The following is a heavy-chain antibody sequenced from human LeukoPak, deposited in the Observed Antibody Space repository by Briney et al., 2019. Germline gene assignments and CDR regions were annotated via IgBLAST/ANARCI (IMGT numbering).Heavy chain of an antibody. CDR1: GGSISSGDYY. Sequence: SETLSLTCTVSGGSISSGDYYWSWIRQPPGKGLEWIGYIYYSGSTYYNPSLKSRVTISVDTSKNQFSLKLSSVTAADTAVYYCARRPNSSGWYDYWGQGTLVTVSS. CDR2: IYYSGST. CDR3: ARRPNSSGWYDY. D-gene: IGHD6-19*01. V-gene: IGHV4-30-4*01. J-gene: IGHJ4*02.